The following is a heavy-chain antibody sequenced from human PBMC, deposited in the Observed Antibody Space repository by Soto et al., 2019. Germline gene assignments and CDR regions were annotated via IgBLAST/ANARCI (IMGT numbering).Heavy chain of an antibody. CDR3: ARDVPYYFDY. J-gene: IGHJ4*02. CDR2: IYYSGIT. V-gene: IGHV4-59*01. Sequence: SETLSLTCTVSGGSISSYYWSWIRQPPGKGLEWIGYIYYSGITYYNPSLKSRVTISVDTSKNQFSLKLSSVTAADTAVYYCARDVPYYFDYWGQGTLVTVSS. D-gene: IGHD2-2*01. CDR1: GGSISSYY.